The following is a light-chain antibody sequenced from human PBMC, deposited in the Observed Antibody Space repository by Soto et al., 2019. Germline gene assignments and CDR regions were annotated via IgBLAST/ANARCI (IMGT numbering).Light chain of an antibody. CDR2: EVN. CDR1: SNDVGGYKY. J-gene: IGLJ1*01. Sequence: QSALTQPASVSGAPGQSITISCTGTSNDVGGYKYVSWYQQRPGTAPKLIMFEVNNRPSGVSDRFSGSRSANTASLTISGLQAQDEADYYCSSYSSNNILSYVFGTGTKLTVL. CDR3: SSYSSNNILSYV. V-gene: IGLV2-14*03.